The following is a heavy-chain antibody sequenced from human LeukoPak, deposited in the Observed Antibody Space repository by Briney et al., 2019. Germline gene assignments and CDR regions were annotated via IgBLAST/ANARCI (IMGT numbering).Heavy chain of an antibody. J-gene: IGHJ4*02. V-gene: IGHV4-34*01. CDR1: GGSFSGYY. CDR3: ARGLLWFGELFHQSRTFDY. Sequence: SETLSLTCAVYGGSFSGYYWSWIRQPPGKGLEWIGEINHSGSTNYNPSLKSRVTISVDTSKNQFSLKLSSVTAADTAVYYCARGLLWFGELFHQSRTFDYWGQGTLVTVSS. CDR2: INHSGST. D-gene: IGHD3-10*01.